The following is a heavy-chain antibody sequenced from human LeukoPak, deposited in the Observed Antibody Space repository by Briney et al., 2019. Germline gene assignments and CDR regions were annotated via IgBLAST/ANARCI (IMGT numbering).Heavy chain of an antibody. V-gene: IGHV3-74*01. CDR1: GFTFRSYW. Sequence: GGSLRLSCAASGFTFRSYWMHWVRQAPGKGLVWVSRINSDGSSTSYADSVKGRFTISRDNAKNTLYLQMNSLRVEDSAVYYCARDQIYCSGGYCYFDYWGQGTLVTVFS. D-gene: IGHD2-15*01. CDR3: ARDQIYCSGGYCYFDY. J-gene: IGHJ4*02. CDR2: INSDGSST.